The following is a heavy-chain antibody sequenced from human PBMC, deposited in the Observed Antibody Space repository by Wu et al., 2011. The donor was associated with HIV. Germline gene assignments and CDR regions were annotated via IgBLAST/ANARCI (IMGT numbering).Heavy chain of an antibody. CDR3: ARVDCSSTSCRTLYYYYYMDV. CDR1: GYTFSDYY. D-gene: IGHD2-2*01. CDR2: INPNSGGP. J-gene: IGHJ6*03. V-gene: IGHV1-2*02. Sequence: QVQLVQSGAEVKKPGASVKVSCKASGYTFSDYYIHWVRLAPGQGLEWMGWINPNSGGPKYAQKFRGRVTMTRDTSISTAYMELSRLKSDDTAVYYCARVDCSSTSCRTLYYYYYMDVWGKGTTVTVSS.